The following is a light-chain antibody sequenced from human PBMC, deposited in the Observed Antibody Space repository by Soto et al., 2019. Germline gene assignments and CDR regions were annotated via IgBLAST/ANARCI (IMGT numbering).Light chain of an antibody. Sequence: EVVMTQSPATLSVSPGDRATLSCRASQSVDTNVVWYQQKPGQPPRLLVHSASIRATGVQARFTGIGSGTDFTLTISGLQSDDFAIYYCQQYYNWPPYTFGQGTRLQI. CDR2: SAS. J-gene: IGKJ2*01. V-gene: IGKV3-15*01. CDR3: QQYYNWPPYT. CDR1: QSVDTN.